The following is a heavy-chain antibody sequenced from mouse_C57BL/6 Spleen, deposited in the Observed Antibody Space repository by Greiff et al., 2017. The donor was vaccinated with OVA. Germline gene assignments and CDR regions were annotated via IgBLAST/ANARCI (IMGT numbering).Heavy chain of an antibody. J-gene: IGHJ2*01. CDR3: VRHWDYGGYYFDY. CDR2: IRSKSNNYAT. D-gene: IGHD2-4*01. V-gene: IGHV10-1*01. CDR1: GFSFNTYA. Sequence: EVKLVESGGGLVQPKGSLKLSCAASGFSFNTYAMNWVRQAPGKGLEWVARIRSKSNNYATYYADSVKDRFTISRDDSESMLYLQMNNLKTEDTAMYYCVRHWDYGGYYFDYWGQGTTLTVSS.